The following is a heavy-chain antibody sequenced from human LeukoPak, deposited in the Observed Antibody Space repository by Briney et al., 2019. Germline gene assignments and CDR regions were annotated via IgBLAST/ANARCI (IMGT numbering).Heavy chain of an antibody. V-gene: IGHV3-53*01. CDR3: SKLRRGH. J-gene: IGHJ4*02. CDR1: GLTVTSNH. CDR2: IKRDGTT. Sequence: RGSLRLSSAAPGLTVTSNHMRSVRQAPGQRLEWVSLIKRDGTTEDADPVKGRFTIERDNSKNTLFVRIKRRRVEERAVYYYSKLRRGHWGRGTPVTVLS.